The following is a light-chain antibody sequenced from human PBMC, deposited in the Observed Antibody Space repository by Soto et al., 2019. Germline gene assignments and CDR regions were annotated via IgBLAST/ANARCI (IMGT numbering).Light chain of an antibody. CDR2: AAS. CDR1: QDISSW. CDR3: QQYYSYPIT. J-gene: IGKJ5*01. V-gene: IGKV1-8*01. Sequence: AIQLTQSPSSLSASVGDRVTITCRASQDISSWLAWYQQKPGKAPKLLIYAASTLQSGVPSRFSGSGSGTDFTLTISCLQSEDFATYYCQQYYSYPITFGQGTRLEIK.